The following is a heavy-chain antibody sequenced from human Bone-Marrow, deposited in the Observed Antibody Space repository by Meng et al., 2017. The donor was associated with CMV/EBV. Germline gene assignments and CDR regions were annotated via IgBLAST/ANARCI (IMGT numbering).Heavy chain of an antibody. V-gene: IGHV5-51*01. CDR3: ARQASDFWSGYFTSRAWFDP. CDR2: IYPGDSDT. D-gene: IGHD3-3*01. CDR1: GYSFTTYW. J-gene: IGHJ5*02. Sequence: KVSCKGSGYSFTTYWIGWVRQMPGKGLEWMGTIYPGDSDTRYSPSFQGQVTISADKSVSTAYLQWSSLKASDSAMYYCARQASDFWSGYFTSRAWFDPWGQGTLVTVSS.